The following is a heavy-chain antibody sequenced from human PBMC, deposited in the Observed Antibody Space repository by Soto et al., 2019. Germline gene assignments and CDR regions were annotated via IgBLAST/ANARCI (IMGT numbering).Heavy chain of an antibody. D-gene: IGHD3-3*01. CDR3: AKDITHSVDYDFWSGGFDY. CDR1: GFTFDDYA. V-gene: IGHV3-9*01. Sequence: EVQLVESGGGLVQPGRSLRLSCAASGFTFDDYAMHWVRQAPGKGLEWVSGISWNSGSIGYADSVKGRFTISRDNAKNSLYLQMNSLRAEDTALYYCAKDITHSVDYDFWSGGFDYWGQGTLVTVSS. J-gene: IGHJ4*02. CDR2: ISWNSGSI.